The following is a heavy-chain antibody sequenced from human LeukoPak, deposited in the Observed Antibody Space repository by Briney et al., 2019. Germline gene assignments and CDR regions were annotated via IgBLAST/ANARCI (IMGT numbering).Heavy chain of an antibody. CDR2: ISYDGTNK. Sequence: GGSLRLSCAASGFTFSGYGMHWVRQAPGKGLEWVALISYDGTNKYYADSVKGRFTISRDNAKNSLYLQMNSLRAEDTAVYYCARAPTYYYERSYFDYWGQGTLVTVSS. CDR1: GFTFSGYG. D-gene: IGHD3-22*01. J-gene: IGHJ4*02. CDR3: ARAPTYYYERSYFDY. V-gene: IGHV3-33*08.